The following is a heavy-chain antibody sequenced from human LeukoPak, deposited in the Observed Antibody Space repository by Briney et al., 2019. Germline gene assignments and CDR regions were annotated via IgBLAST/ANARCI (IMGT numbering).Heavy chain of an antibody. CDR1: GFTFSNYG. J-gene: IGHJ6*03. CDR3: ARIRFGESYAPKSYYYYYMDV. V-gene: IGHV3-30*12. Sequence: PGWSLTLSCLPSGFTFSNYGMHWVRQAPRKGLDWVAFIHYDVSNKYYAHSLKGRFTISRDDSKNTVYLQMNRLRVEDTAVYYCARIRFGESYAPKSYYYYYMDVWGIGTTVTISS. D-gene: IGHD3-10*01. CDR2: IHYDVSNK.